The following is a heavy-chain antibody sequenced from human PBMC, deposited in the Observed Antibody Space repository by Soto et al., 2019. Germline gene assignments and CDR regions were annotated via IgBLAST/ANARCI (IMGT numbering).Heavy chain of an antibody. J-gene: IGHJ4*02. D-gene: IGHD5-18*01. CDR3: ARGREPEYSSAIFFDI. CDR1: GLTVSSSY. CDR2: IYSAGST. Sequence: PGGSLRLSCAASGLTVSSSYMSWVRQAPGKGLQWVSVIYSAGSTHYANSVKGRLTISRDISTNMVYLQMSSLTDEDTPVYYCARGREPEYSSAIFFDIWVQGALVTVSS. V-gene: IGHV3-53*01.